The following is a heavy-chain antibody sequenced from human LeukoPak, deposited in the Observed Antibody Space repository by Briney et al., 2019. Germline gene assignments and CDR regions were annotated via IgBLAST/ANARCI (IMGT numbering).Heavy chain of an antibody. D-gene: IGHD3-3*01. J-gene: IGHJ3*02. CDR1: GYTFTVYY. V-gene: IGHV1-2*02. CDR3: ARERGYDFRSLGAFDI. CDR2: INPNSGGT. Sequence: ASVKVSCKASGYTFTVYYMHWVRQAPGQGLEWMGWINPNSGGTNYAQKFQGRVTTTRDTSISTVYMELSRLRSDDTAVYYCARERGYDFRSLGAFDIWGQGTMVTVSS.